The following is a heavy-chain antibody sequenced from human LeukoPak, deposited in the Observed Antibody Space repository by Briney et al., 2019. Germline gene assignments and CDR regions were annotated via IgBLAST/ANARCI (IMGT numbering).Heavy chain of an antibody. CDR3: ARDRGDLFDY. V-gene: IGHV4-59*01. J-gene: IGHJ4*02. D-gene: IGHD3-10*01. Sequence: PSETLPLTCTVSGVSISSYYWSWIRQPPRKGLEWIGYIYYSGSTNYNPSLKSRVTISVDTSKNQFSLKLSSVTAADTAVYYCARDRGDLFDYWGQGTVVTVSS. CDR2: IYYSGST. CDR1: GVSISSYY.